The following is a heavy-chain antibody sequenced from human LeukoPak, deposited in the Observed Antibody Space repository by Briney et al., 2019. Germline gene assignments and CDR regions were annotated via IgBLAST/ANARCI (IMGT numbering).Heavy chain of an antibody. CDR1: GGSISSYY. Sequence: SETLSLTCTVSGGSISSYYWSWIRLPPRKRLEWIGYIDYSVTTNYNPSLKSRVTMSLDTSRNQFSLKLNSVTAADTAIYYCARGRRSSGRHDAFDIWGQGTVVIVSS. D-gene: IGHD6-19*01. J-gene: IGHJ3*02. V-gene: IGHV4-59*01. CDR2: IDYSVTT. CDR3: ARGRRSSGRHDAFDI.